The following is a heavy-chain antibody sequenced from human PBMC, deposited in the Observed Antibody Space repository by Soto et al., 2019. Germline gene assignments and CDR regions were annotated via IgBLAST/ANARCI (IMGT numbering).Heavy chain of an antibody. J-gene: IGHJ5*02. CDR1: GFTFSSYG. Sequence: QVQLVESGGGVVQPGRSLRLSCAASGFTFSSYGMHWVSQAPGKGLEWVAVIWYDGSNKYYADSVKGRFTISRDNSKNTLYLQMNSLRSEDTAVYYCARDARIAAAGTNNWFDPWGQGTLVTVSS. CDR3: ARDARIAAAGTNNWFDP. CDR2: IWYDGSNK. V-gene: IGHV3-33*01. D-gene: IGHD6-13*01.